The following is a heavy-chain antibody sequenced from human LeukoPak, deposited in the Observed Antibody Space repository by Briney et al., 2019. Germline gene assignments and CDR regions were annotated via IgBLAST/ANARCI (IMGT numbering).Heavy chain of an antibody. CDR3: AKGVGIEGAGHFDP. V-gene: IGHV3-23*01. CDR1: GFTFSSYA. D-gene: IGHD6-13*01. Sequence: PGGSLRLSCAASGFTFSSYAMTWVRQAPGKGLEWVSNISGSGYSTYYADSVKGRFTISRDNSKNTLYLQMNSLRGEDTAVYYCAKGVGIEGAGHFDPWGQGTVVTVSS. J-gene: IGHJ5*02. CDR2: ISGSGYST.